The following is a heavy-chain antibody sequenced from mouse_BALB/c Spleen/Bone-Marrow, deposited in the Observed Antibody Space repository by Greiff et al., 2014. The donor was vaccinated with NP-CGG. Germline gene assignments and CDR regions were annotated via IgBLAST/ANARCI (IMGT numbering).Heavy chain of an antibody. Sequence: LQESGAKLVKPGASVKLSCKASGYTFTSYYMYWVKQRPGQGLEWIGEINPSNGGTNFNEKFKSKATLTVDKSSSTAYMQLSSLTSEDSAVYYCTLWCYAMDYWGQGTSVTVSS. CDR3: TLWCYAMDY. D-gene: IGHD1-1*02. V-gene: IGHV1S16*01. J-gene: IGHJ4*01. CDR2: INPSNGGT. CDR1: GYTFTSYY.